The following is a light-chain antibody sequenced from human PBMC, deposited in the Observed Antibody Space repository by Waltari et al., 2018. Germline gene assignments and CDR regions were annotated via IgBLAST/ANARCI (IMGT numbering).Light chain of an antibody. Sequence: QSVLTQPPSASGTPGQRVSISCSGSATNIGSNAVNWYQQLPGTAPKLLIHSNNQRPSGVPDRFSGSKSGTSASLAISGLQSEDEVDYYCSAWDDSVNGVVFGGGTKVTVL. CDR1: ATNIGSNA. CDR2: SNN. V-gene: IGLV1-44*01. J-gene: IGLJ3*02. CDR3: SAWDDSVNGVV.